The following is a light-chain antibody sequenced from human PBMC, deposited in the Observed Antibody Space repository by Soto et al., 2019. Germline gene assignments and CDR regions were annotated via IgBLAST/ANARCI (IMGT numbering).Light chain of an antibody. J-gene: IGLJ3*02. CDR1: SSNIGNNH. Sequence: QAVVTQPPSVSAAPGQKVTVSCSGSSSNIGNNHVSWYQHLPGTAPKVLIYDNNKRPSGIPDRFSGSKSATSATLDITGLQTGDEDDYDCGSWDRSLRGWVFGGGTKLTVL. CDR3: GSWDRSLRGWV. CDR2: DNN. V-gene: IGLV1-51*01.